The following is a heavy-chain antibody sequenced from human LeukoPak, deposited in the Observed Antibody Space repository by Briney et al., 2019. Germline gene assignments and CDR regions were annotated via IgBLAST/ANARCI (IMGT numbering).Heavy chain of an antibody. CDR2: ISSSSSYI. CDR1: GFTFSNYG. CDR3: ARDLGYYDSSGYYYDSDAFDI. J-gene: IGHJ3*02. Sequence: GGSLRLSCVASGFTFSNYGMHWLRRAPGKGLEWDSSISSSSSYIYYADSVKGRFTISRDNAKNSLYLQMNSLRAEDTAVYYCARDLGYYDSSGYYYDSDAFDIWGQGTMVTVSS. V-gene: IGHV3-21*01. D-gene: IGHD3-22*01.